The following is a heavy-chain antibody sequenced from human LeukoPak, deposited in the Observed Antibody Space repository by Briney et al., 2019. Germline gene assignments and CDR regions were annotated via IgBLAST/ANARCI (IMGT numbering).Heavy chain of an antibody. D-gene: IGHD3-10*01. J-gene: IGHJ4*02. CDR1: GFTFSSYS. CDR3: ARDIGGEISGPDRPYYYGSGIAY. Sequence: HPGGSLRLSCAASGFTFSSYSMNWVRQAPGKGLEWVSYISSSSSTIYYADSVKGRFTISRDNAKNSLYLQMNSLRAEDTAVYYCARDIGGEISGPDRPYYYGSGIAYWGQGTLVTVSP. CDR2: ISSSSSTI. V-gene: IGHV3-48*04.